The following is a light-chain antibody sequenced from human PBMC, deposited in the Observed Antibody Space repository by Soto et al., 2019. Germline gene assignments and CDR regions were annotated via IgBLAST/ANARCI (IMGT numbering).Light chain of an antibody. Sequence: EIVLTQSPGTLSLSPGERATLSCRASQSVSSSSLAWYQQKPGQAPRLLIYDASSRATGIPDRFSGSGSGKDFTLPISRLEPEDFAVYYCQQYGSAPRTFGQWTKVEIK. CDR2: DAS. J-gene: IGKJ1*01. CDR3: QQYGSAPRT. V-gene: IGKV3-20*01. CDR1: QSVSSSS.